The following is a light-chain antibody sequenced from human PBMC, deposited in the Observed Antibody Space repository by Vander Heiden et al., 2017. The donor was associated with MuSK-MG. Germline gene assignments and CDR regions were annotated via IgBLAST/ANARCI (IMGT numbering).Light chain of an antibody. V-gene: IGKV1-39*01. CDR3: KQSDSNLTWT. Sequence: DIQMTHSPSSLSASVGDRVTITCRASQSISSYLNWYQQKPGKSPKLLIYAASSWQCGVPSRFSGSGSGTDFTLTISSLQPEDFAAYYCKQSDSNLTWTFGQGTKVEIK. CDR1: QSISSY. J-gene: IGKJ1*01. CDR2: AAS.